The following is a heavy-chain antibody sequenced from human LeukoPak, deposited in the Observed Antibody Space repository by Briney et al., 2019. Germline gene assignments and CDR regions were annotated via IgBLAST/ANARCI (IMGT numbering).Heavy chain of an antibody. Sequence: GESLKISCKGSGYSFTSYWIGWVRQMPGKGLEWSGIIYPGDSDTRYSPSFPGQVTISADKSISTAYLQWSSLKASDTAMYYCARLGYYDSSGYPSAEYFQHWGQGTLVTVSS. CDR2: IYPGDSDT. J-gene: IGHJ1*01. CDR1: GYSFTSYW. D-gene: IGHD3-22*01. CDR3: ARLGYYDSSGYPSAEYFQH. V-gene: IGHV5-51*01.